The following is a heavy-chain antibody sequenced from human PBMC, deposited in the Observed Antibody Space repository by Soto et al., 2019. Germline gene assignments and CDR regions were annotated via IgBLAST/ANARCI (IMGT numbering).Heavy chain of an antibody. D-gene: IGHD5-18*01. CDR2: ISYDGSNK. J-gene: IGHJ4*02. CDR3: AKDQQLWFTNPYYFDY. V-gene: IGHV3-30*18. CDR1: GSTFSSYG. Sequence: GGSLRLSCAASGSTFSSYGMHWVRQAPGKGLEWVAVISYDGSNKYYADSVKGRFTISRDNSKNTLYLQMNSLRAEDTAVYYCAKDQQLWFTNPYYFDYWGQGT.